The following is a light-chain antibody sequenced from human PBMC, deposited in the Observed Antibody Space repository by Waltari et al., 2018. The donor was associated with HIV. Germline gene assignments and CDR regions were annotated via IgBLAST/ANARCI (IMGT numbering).Light chain of an antibody. J-gene: IGKJ1*01. V-gene: IGKV3-11*01. CDR2: DAS. Sequence: EIVLTQSPATLSLSPGERATLSCRASQSVSVYLAWYQQKPGQAPRLLNYDASNRATGIPVRFSGSGSGTDFTLTISSLEPEDFAVYYCYQRSDWPRTFGQGTKVEIK. CDR3: YQRSDWPRT. CDR1: QSVSVY.